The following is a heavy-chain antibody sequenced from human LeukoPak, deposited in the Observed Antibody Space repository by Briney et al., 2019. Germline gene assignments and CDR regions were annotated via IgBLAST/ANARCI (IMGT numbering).Heavy chain of an antibody. V-gene: IGHV4-59*08. D-gene: IGHD1-26*01. CDR2: ISYSGST. CDR1: GDSMTDYY. Sequence: SETLSLTCTVSGDSMTDYYWSWIRQPPGMGLEWIGYISYSGSTNYNPSFKSRVTFSIDTSKNQFSLKLSSVTAADTAVYYCARRDPIVGTPDAFDIWGQGTMVTVSS. J-gene: IGHJ3*02. CDR3: ARRDPIVGTPDAFDI.